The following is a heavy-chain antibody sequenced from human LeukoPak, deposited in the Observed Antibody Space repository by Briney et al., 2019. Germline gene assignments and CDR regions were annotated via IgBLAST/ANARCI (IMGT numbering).Heavy chain of an antibody. Sequence: ASVKVSCKASGYTFTGYYMHWVRQAPGQGLEWMGIINPSGGNTNYAQKFQGWVTMTRDMSISTAYMELSRLRSDDTAIYYCARATGTYWWFDSWGQGTLVTVSS. CDR2: INPSGGNT. J-gene: IGHJ5*01. CDR3: ARATGTYWWFDS. CDR1: GYTFTGYY. D-gene: IGHD1-26*01. V-gene: IGHV1-2*04.